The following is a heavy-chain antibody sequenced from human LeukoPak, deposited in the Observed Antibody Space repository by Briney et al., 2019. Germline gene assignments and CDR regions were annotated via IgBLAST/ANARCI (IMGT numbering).Heavy chain of an antibody. D-gene: IGHD6-6*01. CDR3: ARPRTLYSSSSRDAFDI. CDR1: GGTFSSYA. J-gene: IGHJ3*02. Sequence: GSSVKVSCKASGGTFSSYAISWVRQAPGQGLEWMGRIIPILGIANYAQKFQGRVTITADESTSTAYMELSSLRSEDTAVYYCARPRTLYSSSSRDAFDIWGQGTMVTVSS. V-gene: IGHV1-69*04. CDR2: IIPILGIA.